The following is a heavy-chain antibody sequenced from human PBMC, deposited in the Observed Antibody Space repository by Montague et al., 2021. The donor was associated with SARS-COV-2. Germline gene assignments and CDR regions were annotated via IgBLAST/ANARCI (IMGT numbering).Heavy chain of an antibody. V-gene: IGHV3-66*02. J-gene: IGHJ6*02. CDR1: GFTVSSNY. CDR2: IYSGCST. Sequence: SLRLSCAASGFTVSSNYMSWVRQAPGKGLEWVSVIYSGCSTYYADSVKGRFTISRDNSKNTLYLQMNSLRAEDTAVYYCARDQRRYGSGSYYGPHYYYYGMDVWGQGTTVTVSS. D-gene: IGHD3-10*01. CDR3: ARDQRRYGSGSYYGPHYYYYGMDV.